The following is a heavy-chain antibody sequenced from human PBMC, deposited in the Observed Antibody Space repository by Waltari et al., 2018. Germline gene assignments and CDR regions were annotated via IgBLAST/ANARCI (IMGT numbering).Heavy chain of an antibody. Sequence: EVQLVESGGGLVQPGGSLRLSCAASGFTFSSYWMSWVRQAPGKGLEWVANIKQDGSEKYYVDSVKGRFTSSGYNAKKSLYLQVNSLRAEDTAVYYCASGRGDFDYWGQGTLVTVSS. CDR2: IKQDGSEK. CDR1: GFTFSSYW. V-gene: IGHV3-7*01. CDR3: ASGRGDFDY. J-gene: IGHJ4*02. D-gene: IGHD3-10*01.